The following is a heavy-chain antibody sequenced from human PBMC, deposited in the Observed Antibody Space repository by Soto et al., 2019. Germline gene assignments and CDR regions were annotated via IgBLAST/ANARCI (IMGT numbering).Heavy chain of an antibody. CDR2: ITPILGIA. J-gene: IGHJ4*02. CDR1: GGTFSSYT. CDR3: ARVGDGYYFDY. V-gene: IGHV1-69*02. Sequence: QVQLVQSGAEVKKPGSSVKVSCKASGGTFSSYTISWVRQAPGQGLEWMGRITPILGIANYAQKFQGRVTITADKSTSTAYMELSSLRSEDTAVYYCARVGDGYYFDYWGQGTLVTVSS. D-gene: IGHD5-12*01.